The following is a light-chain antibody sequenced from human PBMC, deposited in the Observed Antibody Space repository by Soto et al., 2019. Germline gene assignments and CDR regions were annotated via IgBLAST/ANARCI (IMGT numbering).Light chain of an antibody. CDR3: QQRNTWPPIT. V-gene: IGKV3-11*01. Sequence: ESGWAQSRGTVALSPGERATLSCRASQSISSNLAWYQQKPGQAPRLLMFRTSSRATGFPARFSGSGSGTEFNLTISSLEPEDFALYYCQQRNTWPPITFGQGTRLEIK. CDR2: RTS. CDR1: QSISSN. J-gene: IGKJ5*01.